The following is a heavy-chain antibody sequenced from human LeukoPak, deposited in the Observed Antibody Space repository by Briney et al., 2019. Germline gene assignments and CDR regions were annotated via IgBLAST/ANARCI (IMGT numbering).Heavy chain of an antibody. CDR3: ARGPNYYDSSGYYRRVDY. J-gene: IGHJ4*02. CDR1: GYTFTSYG. D-gene: IGHD3-22*01. V-gene: IGHV1-46*01. Sequence: ASVKVSCKASGYTFTSYGISWVRQAPGQGLEWMGIINPSGGSTSYAQKFQGRVTMTRDTSTSTVYMELSSLRSEDTAVYYCARGPNYYDSSGYYRRVDYWGQGTLVTVSS. CDR2: INPSGGST.